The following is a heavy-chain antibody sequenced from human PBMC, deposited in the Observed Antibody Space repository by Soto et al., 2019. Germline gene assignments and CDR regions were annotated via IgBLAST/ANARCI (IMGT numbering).Heavy chain of an antibody. J-gene: IGHJ6*02. Sequence: VQLVESGGGLVKPGRSLRLSCTASGFTFGDYAMSWFRQAPGKGLEWVAVISYDGSNKYYADSVKGRFTISRDNSKNTLYLQMNSLRAEDTAVYYCARDAGGELWRRMDVWGQGTTVTVSS. CDR3: ARDAGGELWRRMDV. V-gene: IGHV3-30-3*01. CDR2: ISYDGSNK. D-gene: IGHD2-21*01. CDR1: GFTFGDYA.